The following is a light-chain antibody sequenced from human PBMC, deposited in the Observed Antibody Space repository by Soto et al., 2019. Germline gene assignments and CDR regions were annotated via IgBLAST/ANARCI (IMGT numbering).Light chain of an antibody. CDR1: GSDVGGYNY. J-gene: IGLJ2*01. Sequence: QSVLTQPPSASGSPGQSVTISCTGTGSDVGGYNYVSWYQHHPGKAPKLMLYEVSTRPSGVPDRFSGSKSGSTASLTVSGLQAEDEADYYCSSYAGSNIYVVFGGGTKLTVL. CDR3: SSYAGSNIYVV. CDR2: EVS. V-gene: IGLV2-8*01.